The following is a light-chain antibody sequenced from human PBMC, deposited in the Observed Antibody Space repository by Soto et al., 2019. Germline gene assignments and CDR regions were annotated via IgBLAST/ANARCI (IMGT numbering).Light chain of an antibody. CDR3: QQYNDRPQT. CDR1: QSVRRN. V-gene: IGKV3-15*01. J-gene: IGKJ1*01. Sequence: EIVLTQSSATLSVSPGERATLSCRASQSVRRNLAWYQQKPGQAPRLLIYGGSTRATGIPARFSGSGSGTEFTLTISSLQSEDFAVYYCQQYNDRPQTFGQGTKVDIK. CDR2: GGS.